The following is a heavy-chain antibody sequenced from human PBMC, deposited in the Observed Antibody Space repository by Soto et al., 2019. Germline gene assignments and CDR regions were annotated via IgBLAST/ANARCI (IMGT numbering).Heavy chain of an antibody. V-gene: IGHV4-30-4*01. CDR2: IYYSGTT. CDR1: GGSISSGDHY. CDR3: ARALIQLWPHYYYGMDV. D-gene: IGHD5-18*01. J-gene: IGHJ6*02. Sequence: SETLSLTCTVSGGSISSGDHYWSWIRQPPGKGLEWIGYIYYSGTTYYNPSLKSRVTISVDTSENQFSLKVNSVTAADTAVYYCARALIQLWPHYYYGMDVWGQGTTVTVS.